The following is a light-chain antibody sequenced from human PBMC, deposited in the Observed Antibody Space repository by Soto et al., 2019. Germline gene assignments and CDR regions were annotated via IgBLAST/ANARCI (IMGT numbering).Light chain of an antibody. J-gene: IGKJ3*01. CDR1: QGISDD. CDR2: SAS. Sequence: AIQMTQSPASLSASVGDRVTITCRASQGISDDLAWYQQKPGKAPKLLIYSASSLPSGVPSRFSGSGSGTDFTLTISSLQPEYVANYFYLHDYEFPFTFDPGTRVDIK. V-gene: IGKV1-6*01. CDR3: LHDYEFPFT.